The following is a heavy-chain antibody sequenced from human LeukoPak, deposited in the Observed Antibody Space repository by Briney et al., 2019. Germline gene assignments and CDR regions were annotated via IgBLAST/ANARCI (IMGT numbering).Heavy chain of an antibody. D-gene: IGHD6-13*01. CDR3: AKSTPGSAAAVHSFGMDV. J-gene: IGHJ6*02. Sequence: GRSLRLSCAASGFTFSSYGMHWVRQAPGKGLEWVAVISYDGSNKYYADSVKGRFTISRDNSKNTLYLQMNSLRAEDTAVYYCAKSTPGSAAAVHSFGMDVWGQGTTVTVSS. CDR2: ISYDGSNK. V-gene: IGHV3-30*18. CDR1: GFTFSSYG.